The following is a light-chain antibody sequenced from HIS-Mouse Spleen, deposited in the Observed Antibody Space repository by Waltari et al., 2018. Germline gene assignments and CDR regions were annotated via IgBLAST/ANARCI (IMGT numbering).Light chain of an antibody. CDR3: QVWDSSSDHVV. Sequence: SYVLTQPPSVSVAPGKTARITCGGNNIGRKSVHWYQQKPGQAPVLVVYEDSDRPSGIPEGFSGSKSGNTATLTISRVGAGDEADYCCQVWDSSSDHVVFGGGTKLTVL. CDR1: NIGRKS. CDR2: EDS. V-gene: IGLV3-21*03. J-gene: IGLJ2*01.